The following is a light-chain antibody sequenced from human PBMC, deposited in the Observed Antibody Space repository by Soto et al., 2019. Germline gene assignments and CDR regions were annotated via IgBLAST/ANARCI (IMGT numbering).Light chain of an antibody. Sequence: QLVLTQSSSASASLGSSVKLTCTLSSGYSSYIITWHQQQPGKAPRYLMKLESSGSYNKESGVPDRFSGSSSGADRYLTISNLQSEDEADYYCEVWDSNTRVFGTGTKVT. CDR2: LESSGSY. J-gene: IGLJ1*01. CDR1: SGYSSYI. CDR3: EVWDSNTRV. V-gene: IGLV4-60*03.